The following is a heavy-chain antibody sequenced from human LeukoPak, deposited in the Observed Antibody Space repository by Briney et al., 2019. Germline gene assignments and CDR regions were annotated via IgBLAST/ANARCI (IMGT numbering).Heavy chain of an antibody. V-gene: IGHV3-23*01. J-gene: IGHJ4*02. Sequence: PGGSLRLSCVASGLRFRSYAMNWVRRAPGKGLEWVSGLIENGATTYYADSVKGRFTISRDNSRNTMYLQMNSLRVEDTAVYYCVKDYQVGNSPAFGDYWGQGTLVTISS. D-gene: IGHD1-26*01. CDR2: LIENGATT. CDR1: GLRFRSYA. CDR3: VKDYQVGNSPAFGDY.